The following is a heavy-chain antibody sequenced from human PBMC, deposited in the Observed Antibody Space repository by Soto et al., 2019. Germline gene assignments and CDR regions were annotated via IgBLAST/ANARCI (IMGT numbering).Heavy chain of an antibody. D-gene: IGHD5-18*01. Sequence: GGSLRLSCAASGFTFSSYAMHWGRQAPGKGLEWVSSIYSTGDSTYSADSVKGRFTLSRDNSKNTLYLHMNSLRADDTAVYYCAKALAPIYSYGKIDSWGQGTRVTVSS. CDR3: AKALAPIYSYGKIDS. J-gene: IGHJ4*02. V-gene: IGHV3-23*01. CDR2: IYSTGDST. CDR1: GFTFSSYA.